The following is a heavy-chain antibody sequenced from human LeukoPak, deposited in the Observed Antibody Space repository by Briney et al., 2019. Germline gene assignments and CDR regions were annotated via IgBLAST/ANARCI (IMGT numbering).Heavy chain of an antibody. V-gene: IGHV3-21*01. CDR1: GFTFNSHS. CDR2: VSSSSTYI. CDR3: ARLTMVRGVIPDY. D-gene: IGHD3-10*01. Sequence: KTGGSLRLSCAASGFTFNSHSMNWVRQAPGKGLEWVSSVSSSSTYIFYADSVKGRFTISRDNAKNSLYLQMSSLRAEDTAVYYCARLTMVRGVIPDYWGQGTLVTVSS. J-gene: IGHJ4*02.